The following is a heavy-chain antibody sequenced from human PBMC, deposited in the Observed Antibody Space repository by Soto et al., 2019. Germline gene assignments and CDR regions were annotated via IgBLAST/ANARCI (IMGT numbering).Heavy chain of an antibody. CDR1: GFTFSSYA. D-gene: IGHD2-2*01. CDR2: ISGSGGST. CDR3: AKDTVSSDIVIVPAALY. J-gene: IGHJ4*02. V-gene: IGHV3-23*01. Sequence: GGSMRLSCAASGFTFSSYAMSWVRQAPGKGLEWVSAISGSGGSTYYADSVKGRFTISRDNSKNTLYLQMNSLRAEDTAVYYCAKDTVSSDIVIVPAALYWGQGTLVTVSS.